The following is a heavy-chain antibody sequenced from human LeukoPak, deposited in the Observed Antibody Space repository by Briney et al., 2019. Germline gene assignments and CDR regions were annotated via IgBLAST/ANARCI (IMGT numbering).Heavy chain of an antibody. Sequence: GGSLRLSCAASGFTFSNSAMSWVRQAPGKGLEWVSAISGNGGSTYYADSVKGRFTISRDNSKNTLYLQMNSLRAEDTAVYYCAKLRGPFGAPGGDYWGQGTLVTVSS. CDR2: ISGNGGST. D-gene: IGHD3-10*01. CDR3: AKLRGPFGAPGGDY. V-gene: IGHV3-23*01. J-gene: IGHJ4*02. CDR1: GFTFSNSA.